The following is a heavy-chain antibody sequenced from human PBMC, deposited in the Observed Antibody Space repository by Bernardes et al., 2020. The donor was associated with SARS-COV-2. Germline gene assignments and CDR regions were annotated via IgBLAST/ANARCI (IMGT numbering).Heavy chain of an antibody. V-gene: IGHV3-30-3*01. CDR2: ILHDGSKK. D-gene: IGHD3-3*01. J-gene: IGHJ6*02. Sequence: GGSLRPPSAASGVTFRSSSMNRVPPTPGKGVGWVALILHDGSKKLYSDSVKGRFTISRDNANSTLYVEMNSLRADDTGVYYCARPGISGVAIMRYAIDVWGQGTTVTVSS. CDR3: ARPGISGVAIMRYAIDV. CDR1: GVTFRSSS.